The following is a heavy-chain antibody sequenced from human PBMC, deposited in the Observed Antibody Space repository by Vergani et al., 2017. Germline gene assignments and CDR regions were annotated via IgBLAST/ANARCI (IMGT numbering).Heavy chain of an antibody. CDR2: ISYDGSNK. CDR3: ARDRYYDFWSGYSGKDY. Sequence: VQLVESGGGVVQPGGSLRLSCAASGFTFSSYAMHWVRQAPGKGLEWVAVISYDGSNKYYADSVKGRFTISRDNSKNTLYLQMNSRRAEDTAVYYCARDRYYDFWSGYSGKDYWGQGTLVTVSS. CDR1: GFTFSSYA. D-gene: IGHD3-3*01. J-gene: IGHJ4*02. V-gene: IGHV3-30*01.